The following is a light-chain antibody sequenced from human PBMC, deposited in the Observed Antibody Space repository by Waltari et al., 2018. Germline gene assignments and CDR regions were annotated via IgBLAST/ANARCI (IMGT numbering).Light chain of an antibody. J-gene: IGKJ5*01. CDR2: DAS. Sequence: EVVLTQSPATLSLSPGERATLSCRASQSVSNSLAWYRQKPGQAPSLLIYDASTRAAGIPDRFSGSGSGTDFTHTIISLEPEDFAVYYCQLRTGWPMTFGQGTRLEIK. CDR3: QLRTGWPMT. V-gene: IGKV3-11*01. CDR1: QSVSNS.